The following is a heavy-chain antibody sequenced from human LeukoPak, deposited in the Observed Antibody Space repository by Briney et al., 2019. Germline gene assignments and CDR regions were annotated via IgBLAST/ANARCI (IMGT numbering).Heavy chain of an antibody. Sequence: GGSLRLSCAASGFTFSSNYMSWVRQAPGKGLEWVSVIYSGGSTYYADSVKGRFTISRDNSKNTLYLQMNSLRAEDTAVYYCARAQRPRGHYGSGSYYNEDAFDIWGQGTMVTVSS. CDR2: IYSGGST. J-gene: IGHJ3*02. D-gene: IGHD3-10*01. V-gene: IGHV3-53*01. CDR3: ARAQRPRGHYGSGSYYNEDAFDI. CDR1: GFTFSSNY.